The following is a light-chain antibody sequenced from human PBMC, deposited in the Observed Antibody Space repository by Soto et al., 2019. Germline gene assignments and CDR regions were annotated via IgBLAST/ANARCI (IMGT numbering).Light chain of an antibody. J-gene: IGKJ1*01. V-gene: IGKV3-20*01. Sequence: EIVLTHSPGTLSLSPGERATLSCRASQSVSRTYLAWYQQKPVQAPRLLIYATSSRATGIPDRFSGSGSGTDFTLTISRLEPEDFAVYYCRQYGRSGTCGQGTKVDIK. CDR3: RQYGRSGT. CDR1: QSVSRTY. CDR2: ATS.